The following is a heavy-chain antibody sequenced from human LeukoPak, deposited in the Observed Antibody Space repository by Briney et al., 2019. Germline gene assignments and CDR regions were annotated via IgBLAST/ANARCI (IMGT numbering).Heavy chain of an antibody. CDR2: INPNSGGT. V-gene: IGHV1-2*02. CDR1: GYTFTSYY. D-gene: IGHD3-10*01. CDR3: AMGSALTAYYYYYMDV. Sequence: ASVKVSCKASGYTFTSYYMHWVRQAPGQGLEWMGWINPNSGGTNYAQKFQGRVTMTRDTSISTAYMELSRLRSDDTAVYYCAMGSALTAYYYYYMDVWGKGTTVTISS. J-gene: IGHJ6*03.